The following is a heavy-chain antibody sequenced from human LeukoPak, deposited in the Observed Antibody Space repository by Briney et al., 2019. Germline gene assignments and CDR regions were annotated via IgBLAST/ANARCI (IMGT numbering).Heavy chain of an antibody. CDR1: GYTFTGYY. CDR2: INPNSGGT. Sequence: ASVKVSCKASGYTFTGYYMHWVRQAPGQGLEWMGWINPNSGGTNYAQKFQGGVTMTRDTSISTAYMELSRLRSDDTAVYYCARGSVVRVTIPYFDYWGQGTLVTVSS. V-gene: IGHV1-2*02. J-gene: IGHJ4*02. CDR3: ARGSVVRVTIPYFDY. D-gene: IGHD3-10*01.